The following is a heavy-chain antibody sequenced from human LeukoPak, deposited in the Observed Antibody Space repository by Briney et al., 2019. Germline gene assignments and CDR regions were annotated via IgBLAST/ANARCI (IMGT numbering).Heavy chain of an antibody. CDR2: INHSGST. J-gene: IGHJ4*02. CDR1: GGSFSGYY. D-gene: IGHD5-18*01. CDR3: ARVWMDTAMVFDY. Sequence: SETLSLTCAVYGGSFSGYYWSWIRQPPGKGLEWIGEINHSGSTNYNPSLKSRVTISVDTSKNQFSLKLSSVTAADTAVYYCARVWMDTAMVFDYWGQGTLVTVSS. V-gene: IGHV4-34*01.